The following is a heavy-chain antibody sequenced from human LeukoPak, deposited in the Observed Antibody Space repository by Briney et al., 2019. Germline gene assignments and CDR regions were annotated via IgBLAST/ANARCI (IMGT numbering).Heavy chain of an antibody. V-gene: IGHV3-15*01. CDR3: ARVGWGSGYFDY. Sequence: PGGSLRLSCATSAFIFNNAWMSWVRQAPGKGLEWVGRIKSKTDGGTTDYAAPVKGRFTISRDNAKNSLYLQMNSLRAEDTAVYYCARVGWGSGYFDYWGQGTLVTVSS. D-gene: IGHD7-27*01. CDR2: IKSKTDGGTT. CDR1: AFIFNNAW. J-gene: IGHJ4*02.